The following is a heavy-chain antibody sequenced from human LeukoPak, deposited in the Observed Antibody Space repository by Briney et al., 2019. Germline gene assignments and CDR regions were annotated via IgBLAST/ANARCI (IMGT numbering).Heavy chain of an antibody. Sequence: SETLSLTCSVSGGSINNYYWSWIRQSPGKGLEWIGYIYYSGTTKYNPSLKSRVTISVDTSKNQFSLKLSSVTAADTAVYYCAGEAIVVVPAASIDNAFDIWGQGTMVTVSS. J-gene: IGHJ3*02. CDR3: AGEAIVVVPAASIDNAFDI. CDR2: IYYSGTT. V-gene: IGHV4-59*12. CDR1: GGSINNYY. D-gene: IGHD2-2*01.